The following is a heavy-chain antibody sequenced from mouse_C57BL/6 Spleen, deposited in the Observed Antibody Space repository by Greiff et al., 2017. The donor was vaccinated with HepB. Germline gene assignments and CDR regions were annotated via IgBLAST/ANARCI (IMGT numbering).Heavy chain of an antibody. CDR3: ARREGYGSSWYFDV. D-gene: IGHD1-1*01. CDR1: GYTFTSYW. Sequence: QVQLQQPGAELVMPGASVKLSCKASGYTFTSYWMHWVKQRPGQGLEWIGEIDPSDSYTNYNQKFKGKSTLTVDKSSSTAYMQLSILTSEDSAVYYCARREGYGSSWYFDVWGTGTTVTVSS. V-gene: IGHV1-69*01. CDR2: IDPSDSYT. J-gene: IGHJ1*03.